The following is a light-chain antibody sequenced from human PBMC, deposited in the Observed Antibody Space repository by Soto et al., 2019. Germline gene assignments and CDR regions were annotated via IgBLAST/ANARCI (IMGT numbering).Light chain of an antibody. CDR3: SSYTSSSTFYV. Sequence: QSVLTQPASVSGSPGQSITISCTGTSSDFGGFNYVSWYQQHPGKAPKLMIYEVNNRPSGVSNRFSGSKSGNTASLTISGLQAEDEADYYCSSYTSSSTFYVFGSGTKLTVL. CDR2: EVN. V-gene: IGLV2-14*01. J-gene: IGLJ1*01. CDR1: SSDFGGFNY.